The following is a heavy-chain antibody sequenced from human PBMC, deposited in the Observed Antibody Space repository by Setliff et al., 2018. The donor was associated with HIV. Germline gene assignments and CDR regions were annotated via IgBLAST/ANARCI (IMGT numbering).Heavy chain of an antibody. J-gene: IGHJ4*02. D-gene: IGHD3-10*01. Sequence: TLSLTCAVYGGSFNDYYWTWTRQPPGKGLEWIGEIDHSGSTKYHASLKSRVTISIDTSKNQISLKLSSVTAADTAVYYCARGLNYYGSGSYLPLGYWGQGTLVTSPQ. V-gene: IGHV4-34*01. CDR1: GGSFNDYY. CDR3: ARGLNYYGSGSYLPLGY. CDR2: IDHSGST.